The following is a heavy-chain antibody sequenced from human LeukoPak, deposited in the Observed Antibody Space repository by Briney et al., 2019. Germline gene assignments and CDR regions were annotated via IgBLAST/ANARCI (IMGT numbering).Heavy chain of an antibody. D-gene: IGHD2-2*01. J-gene: IGHJ6*02. CDR3: ARHCSSTSCQLEYYYYYGMDV. Sequence: SETLSLTCTVSGGSISSYYWSWVRQPPGKGLEWIGYIYYSGSTNYNPSLKSRVAISVDTSKNQFSLKLSSVTAADTAVYYCARHCSSTSCQLEYYYYYGMDVWGQGTTVTVSS. CDR1: GGSISSYY. V-gene: IGHV4-59*08. CDR2: IYYSGST.